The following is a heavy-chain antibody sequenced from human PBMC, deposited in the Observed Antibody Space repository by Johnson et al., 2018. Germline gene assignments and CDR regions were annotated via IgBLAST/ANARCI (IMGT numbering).Heavy chain of an antibody. CDR3: ARVSSPGSYVYYDSSGAQYGMDV. Sequence: VQLVESGGGLVKPGGSLKLSCAASGFTFSGSAMHWVRQASGKGLEWVGRIRTKANSYATAYAASVKGRFTISRDDSKNTLYLQMNSLRAEATAVYYCARVSSPGSYVYYDSSGAQYGMDVWGQGTTVTVSS. CDR1: GFTFSGSA. D-gene: IGHD3-22*01. CDR2: IRTKANSYAT. V-gene: IGHV3-73*01. J-gene: IGHJ6*02.